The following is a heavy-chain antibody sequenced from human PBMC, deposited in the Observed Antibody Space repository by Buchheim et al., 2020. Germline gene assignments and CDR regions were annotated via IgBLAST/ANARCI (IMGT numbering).Heavy chain of an antibody. CDR1: GGSISSGGYY. Sequence: QLQLQESGPGLVKPSQTLSLTCTFSGGSISSGGYYWSWIRQHPGKGLEWIGYIYYSGSTYYNPSLKSRVTISVDTSKNHFSLKLSYVTAADTAVYYCARYSSSLGMVAFDIWGQGT. CDR2: IYYSGST. CDR3: ARYSSSLGMVAFDI. V-gene: IGHV4-31*03. J-gene: IGHJ3*02. D-gene: IGHD6-6*01.